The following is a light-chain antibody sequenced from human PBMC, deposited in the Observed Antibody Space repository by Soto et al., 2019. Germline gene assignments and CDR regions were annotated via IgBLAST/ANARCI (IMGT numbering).Light chain of an antibody. V-gene: IGKV3-15*01. J-gene: IGKJ1*01. Sequence: EIVMTQSPATLSVSPGERATVSCRASQSVSSTLAWYQQKPGQAPRLLIYGASTRATGISARFSGSGSGTEFTLTISSLQSEDFAVYYCQQYIYWPWTFGQGTKVEIK. CDR2: GAS. CDR1: QSVSST. CDR3: QQYIYWPWT.